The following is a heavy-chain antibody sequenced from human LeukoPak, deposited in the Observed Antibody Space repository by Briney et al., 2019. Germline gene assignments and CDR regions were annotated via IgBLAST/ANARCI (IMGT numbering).Heavy chain of an antibody. CDR3: ARDGVVGAFDI. CDR1: GGTFSNYA. CDR2: IIPIFGTA. J-gene: IGHJ3*02. Sequence: ASVKVSCKASGGTFSNYAINWVRQAPGQGLEWMGGIIPIFGTANYAQKFQGRVTITADESTSTAYMELSSLRSEDTAVYYCARDGVVGAFDIWGQGTMVTVSS. D-gene: IGHD3-3*01. V-gene: IGHV1-69*13.